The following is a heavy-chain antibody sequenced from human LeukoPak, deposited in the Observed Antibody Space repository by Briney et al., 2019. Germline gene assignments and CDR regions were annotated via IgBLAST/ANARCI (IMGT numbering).Heavy chain of an antibody. Sequence: GGSLRLSCAASGLTFSNAWMSWVRQAPGKGLEWVGRIKSKTDGGTTDYAAPVKGRFTISRDDSKNALYLQMNSLETEDTAVYYCTTDMAGLYDFWSGYGTDYWGQGTLVTVSS. V-gene: IGHV3-15*01. CDR3: TTDMAGLYDFWSGYGTDY. J-gene: IGHJ4*02. CDR1: GLTFSNAW. CDR2: IKSKTDGGTT. D-gene: IGHD3-3*01.